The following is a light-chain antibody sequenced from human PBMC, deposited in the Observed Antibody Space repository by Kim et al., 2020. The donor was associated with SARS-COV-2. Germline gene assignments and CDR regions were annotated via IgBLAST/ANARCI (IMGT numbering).Light chain of an antibody. V-gene: IGKV3-11*01. CDR2: DTS. J-gene: IGKJ1*01. CDR1: QSVSSY. CDR3: QQYYNIPRT. Sequence: LSPGERATLSCRASQSVSSYLVWYQQKPGQAPRLLIYDTSNRATGIPARFSGSGSGTDFTLTISSLQAEDVAVYYCQQYYNIPRTFGQGTKVDIK.